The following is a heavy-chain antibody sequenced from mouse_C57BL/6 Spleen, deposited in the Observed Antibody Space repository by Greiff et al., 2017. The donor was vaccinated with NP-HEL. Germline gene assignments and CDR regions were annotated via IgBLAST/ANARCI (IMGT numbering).Heavy chain of an antibody. V-gene: IGHV1-69*01. CDR3: ARGYYGSLYFDY. CDR1: GYTFTSYW. J-gene: IGHJ2*01. Sequence: QVQLQQPGAELVMPGASVKLSCKASGYTFTSYWMHWVKQRPGHGLEWIGEIDPSDSYTNYNQKFKGKSTLTVDKSSSTAYMQLSSLTSEDSAVYYCARGYYGSLYFDYWGQGTTLTVSS. CDR2: IDPSDSYT. D-gene: IGHD1-1*01.